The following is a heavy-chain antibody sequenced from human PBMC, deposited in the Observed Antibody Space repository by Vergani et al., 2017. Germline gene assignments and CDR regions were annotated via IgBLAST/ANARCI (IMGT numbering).Heavy chain of an antibody. V-gene: IGHV1-69*13. CDR1: GGTFSSYA. Sequence: QVQLVQSGAEVKKPGSSVKVSCKASGGTFSSYAISWVRQAPGQGLEWMGRIIPIFGTAHYAQKFQGRVTITADESTSTAYMELSSLRSEDTAVYYCARDLNYYDSSGYPRAPFDYWGQGTLVTVSS. D-gene: IGHD3-22*01. CDR2: IIPIFGTA. J-gene: IGHJ4*02. CDR3: ARDLNYYDSSGYPRAPFDY.